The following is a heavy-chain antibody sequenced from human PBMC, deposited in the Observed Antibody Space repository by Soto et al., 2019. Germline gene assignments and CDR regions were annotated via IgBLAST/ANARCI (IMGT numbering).Heavy chain of an antibody. V-gene: IGHV1-2*04. J-gene: IGHJ6*02. D-gene: IGHD2-2*01. CDR3: ARDREGCSSTSCYSYYYYYGMDV. Sequence: QVQLVQSGAEVKKPGASVKVSCKASGYTFTGYYMHWVRQAPGQGLEWMGWINPNSGGTNYAQKFQGWVTMIRDTSISTAYMELSRLRSDDTAVYYCARDREGCSSTSCYSYYYYYGMDVWGQGTTVTVSS. CDR2: INPNSGGT. CDR1: GYTFTGYY.